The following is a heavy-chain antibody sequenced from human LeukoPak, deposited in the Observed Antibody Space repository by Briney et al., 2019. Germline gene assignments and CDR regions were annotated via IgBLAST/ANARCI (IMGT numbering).Heavy chain of an antibody. CDR1: GFTFSSYW. V-gene: IGHV3-23*01. CDR3: AKARRRVIVVVIAQDY. J-gene: IGHJ4*02. D-gene: IGHD2-21*01. Sequence: GSLRLSCAASGFTFSSYWMSWVRQAPGKGLEWVSAISGSGGSTYYADSVKGRFTISRDNSKNTLYLQMNSLRAEDTAVYYCAKARRRVIVVVIAQDYWGQGTLVTVSS. CDR2: ISGSGGST.